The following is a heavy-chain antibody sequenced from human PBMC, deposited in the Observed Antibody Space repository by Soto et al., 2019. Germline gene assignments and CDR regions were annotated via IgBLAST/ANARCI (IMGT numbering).Heavy chain of an antibody. J-gene: IGHJ6*02. CDR1: GFTFSSYA. CDR2: ISGSGGST. Sequence: GGSLRLSCAASGFTFSSYAMSWVRQAPGKGLEWVSAISGSGGSTYYANSVKGRFTISRDNSKNTLYLQMNSLRAEDTAVYYCAKDSRPRDYYYYGMDVWGQGTTVTVSS. V-gene: IGHV3-23*01. D-gene: IGHD6-6*01. CDR3: AKDSRPRDYYYYGMDV.